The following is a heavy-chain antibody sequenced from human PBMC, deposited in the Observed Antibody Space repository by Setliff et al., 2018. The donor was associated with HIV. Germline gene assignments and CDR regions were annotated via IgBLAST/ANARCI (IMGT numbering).Heavy chain of an antibody. Sequence: GSGPTLVNPTQTLTLTCTFSGFSLSTSGVGVGWIRQPPGKALEWLALIYWDDDKRYSPSLKSRLTITKDTSKNQVVLTMTNMDPVDTATYYCARTLNTVVVPAPLNWFDPWGQGTLVTVSS. J-gene: IGHJ5*02. V-gene: IGHV2-5*02. CDR3: ARTLNTVVVPAPLNWFDP. D-gene: IGHD2-2*01. CDR1: GFSLSTSGVG. CDR2: IYWDDDK.